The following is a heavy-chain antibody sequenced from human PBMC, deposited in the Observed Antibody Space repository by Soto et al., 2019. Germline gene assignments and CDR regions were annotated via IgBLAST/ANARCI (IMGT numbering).Heavy chain of an antibody. V-gene: IGHV3-30-3*01. CDR3: ASLNWNDVTH. J-gene: IGHJ4*02. D-gene: IGHD1-1*01. Sequence: QVQLVESGGGVVQPGRSLRLSCAASGFTFSSYAMHWVRQAPGKGLEWVAVISYDGSNKYYADSVKGRFTISRDNSKNTLYLQMNSLRAEDTAVYYCASLNWNDVTHWGQGTLVTVSS. CDR2: ISYDGSNK. CDR1: GFTFSSYA.